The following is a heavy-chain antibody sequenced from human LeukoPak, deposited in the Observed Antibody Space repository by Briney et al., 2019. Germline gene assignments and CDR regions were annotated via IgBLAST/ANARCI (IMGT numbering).Heavy chain of an antibody. CDR2: ISSSSSYI. J-gene: IGHJ3*02. D-gene: IGHD6-6*01. Sequence: PGGSLRLSCAASGFTFSSYSMKWVRQAPGKGLQWVSSISSSSSYIYYTDSVKGRFTISRDNAKNSLYLQMNSLGAADTAVYYCARLIAARYAFDIWGQGTMVTVSS. V-gene: IGHV3-21*01. CDR3: ARLIAARYAFDI. CDR1: GFTFSSYS.